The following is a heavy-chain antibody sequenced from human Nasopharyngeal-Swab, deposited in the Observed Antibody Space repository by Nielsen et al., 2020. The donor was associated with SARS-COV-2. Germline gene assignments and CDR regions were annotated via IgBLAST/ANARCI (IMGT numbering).Heavy chain of an antibody. J-gene: IGHJ4*02. CDR2: IDPSDSYT. Sequence: GEPLQISCKGSGYSFSSYWISWVRQMPGKGLEWMGRIDPSDSYTNYSPSFQGHVTISADKSISTAYLQWSSLKASDTAMYYCARWVVDCSSTSCHYYFDYWGQGTLVTVSS. CDR1: GYSFSSYW. CDR3: ARWVVDCSSTSCHYYFDY. V-gene: IGHV5-10-1*01. D-gene: IGHD2-2*01.